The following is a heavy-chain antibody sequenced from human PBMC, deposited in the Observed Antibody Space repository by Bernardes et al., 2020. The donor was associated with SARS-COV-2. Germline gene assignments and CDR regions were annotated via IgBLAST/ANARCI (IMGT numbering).Heavy chain of an antibody. CDR3: ARDLVVYGMDV. D-gene: IGHD2-15*01. V-gene: IGHV3-66*01. J-gene: IGHJ6*02. Sequence: VWSLRLSCAASRFTVSSNYISWVLQAPGKGLEWVSVIYSGGSTYYADSVKGRFTISRDNSNTTLYLQMNSLRAEDTAVYYCARDLVVYGMDVWGQGTTVTVSS. CDR1: RFTVSSNY. CDR2: IYSGGST.